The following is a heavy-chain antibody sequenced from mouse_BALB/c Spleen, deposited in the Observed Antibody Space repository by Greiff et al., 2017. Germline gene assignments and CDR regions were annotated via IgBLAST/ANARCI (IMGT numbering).Heavy chain of an antibody. V-gene: IGHV10-1*02. CDR2: IRSKSNNYAT. D-gene: IGHD1-1*01. J-gene: IGHJ2*01. Sequence: EVKLQESGGGLVQPKGSLKLSCAASGFTFNTYAMNWVRQAPGKGLEWVARIRSKSNNYATYYADSVKDRFTISRDDSQSMLYLQMNNLKTEDTAMYYCVSSSYYFDYWGQGTTLTVSS. CDR3: VSSSYYFDY. CDR1: GFTFNTYA.